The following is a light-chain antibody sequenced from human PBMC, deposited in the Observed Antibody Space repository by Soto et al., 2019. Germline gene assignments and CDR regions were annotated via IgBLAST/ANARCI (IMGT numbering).Light chain of an antibody. CDR2: DAS. CDR3: LQCSNWPPFT. J-gene: IGKJ3*01. CDR1: QSVSNY. Sequence: EIVLTQSPATLSLSPGERATLSCRASQSVSNYLAWYQQRPGQAPRLLIYDASNRATGIPDRFSGSGSGTDFTLTISSLEPEDLAVYYCLQCSNWPPFTFGPGTKVDIK. V-gene: IGKV3-11*01.